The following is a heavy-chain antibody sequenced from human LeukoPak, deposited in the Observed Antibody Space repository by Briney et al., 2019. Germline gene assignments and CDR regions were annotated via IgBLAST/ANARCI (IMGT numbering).Heavy chain of an antibody. Sequence: GGSLRLSCAASGFTFSSYSMNWVRQAPGKGLEWVSSISSSSSYIYYADSVKGRFTISRDNAKNSLYLQMNSLRAEDTAVYYCARGDVLLWFGELLQDLYYFDYWGQGTLVTVSS. D-gene: IGHD3-10*01. CDR1: GFTFSSYS. CDR2: ISSSSSYI. V-gene: IGHV3-21*01. J-gene: IGHJ4*02. CDR3: ARGDVLLWFGELLQDLYYFDY.